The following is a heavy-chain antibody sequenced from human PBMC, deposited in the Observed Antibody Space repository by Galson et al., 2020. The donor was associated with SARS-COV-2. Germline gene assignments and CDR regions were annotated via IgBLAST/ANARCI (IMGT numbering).Heavy chain of an antibody. Sequence: GESLKISCAASGFTFSSYDMHWVRQATGKGLEWVSDIGTAGDTYYPGSVKGRFTISRENAKNSLYLQMNSLRAGDTAVYYCARGGRGHPYYYYGMDVWGQGTTVTVSS. D-gene: IGHD3-10*01. CDR1: GFTFSSYD. CDR2: IGTAGDT. CDR3: ARGGRGHPYYYYGMDV. J-gene: IGHJ6*02. V-gene: IGHV3-13*01.